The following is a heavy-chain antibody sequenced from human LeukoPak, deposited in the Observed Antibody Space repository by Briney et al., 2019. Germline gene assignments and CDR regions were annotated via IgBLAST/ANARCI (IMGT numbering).Heavy chain of an antibody. D-gene: IGHD3-10*01. J-gene: IGHJ4*02. Sequence: SETLSLTCAVSGYSISSGYYWGWIRQPPGKGLEWIGSIYHSGSTYYNPSLKSRVTISVDTSKSQFSLKLSSVTAADTAVYYCASALWFGEFSLDYWGQGTLVTVSS. V-gene: IGHV4-38-2*01. CDR2: IYHSGST. CDR1: GYSISSGYY. CDR3: ASALWFGEFSLDY.